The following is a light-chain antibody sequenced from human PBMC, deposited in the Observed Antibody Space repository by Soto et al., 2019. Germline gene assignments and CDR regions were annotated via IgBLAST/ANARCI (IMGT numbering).Light chain of an antibody. V-gene: IGKV3-11*01. Sequence: EIVLTQSPDTLSLSPGERATLSCRASQRVAKFLAWYQQKGGQPPRLLIFDASTRATGVPGRFNGSGSGTAFTLTISSLEPEDFAVYYCQQRTHWPLTFGGGTKVEVK. J-gene: IGKJ4*01. CDR1: QRVAKF. CDR3: QQRTHWPLT. CDR2: DAS.